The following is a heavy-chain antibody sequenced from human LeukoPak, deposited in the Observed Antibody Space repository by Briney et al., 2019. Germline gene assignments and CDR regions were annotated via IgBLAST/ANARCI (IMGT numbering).Heavy chain of an antibody. CDR2: IKEDGSEK. D-gene: IGHD2-21*01. CDR1: GFTFSSYW. V-gene: IGHV3-7*01. CDR3: ARDVAYSAFDY. J-gene: IGHJ4*02. Sequence: GGSLRLSCAASGFTFSSYWMSWVRQAPGKGLEWVANIKEDGSEKFHVGSVRGRFTIPRDNSKNSFYLQMSSLRAEDTGVFYCARDVAYSAFDYWGQGTLVTVSS.